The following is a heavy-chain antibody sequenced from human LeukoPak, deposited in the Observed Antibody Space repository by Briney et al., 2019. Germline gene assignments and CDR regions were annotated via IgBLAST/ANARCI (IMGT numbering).Heavy chain of an antibody. J-gene: IGHJ4*02. CDR1: GFTFSSHG. Sequence: GGSLRLSCVASGFTFSSHGMHWVRQAPGKGLEWVAFIRYDGSNKYYADSVKGRFTISRDNSKNTLYLQMNSLRAEDTAVYYCASASDYGNYERFDYWGQGTLVTVSS. V-gene: IGHV3-30*02. D-gene: IGHD4-11*01. CDR2: IRYDGSNK. CDR3: ASASDYGNYERFDY.